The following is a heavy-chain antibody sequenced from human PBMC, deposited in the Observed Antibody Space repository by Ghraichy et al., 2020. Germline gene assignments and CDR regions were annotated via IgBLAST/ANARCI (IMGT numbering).Heavy chain of an antibody. D-gene: IGHD3-3*01. CDR2: IYYSGST. Sequence: SETLSLTCTVSGGSISSSSYYWGWIRQPPGKGLEWIGSIYYSGSTYYNPSLKSRVTISVDTSKNQFSLKLTSVTAADTAVYYCARHQRREWPVDYWGQGTLVTVSS. CDR3: ARHQRREWPVDY. J-gene: IGHJ4*02. V-gene: IGHV4-39*01. CDR1: GGSISSSSYY.